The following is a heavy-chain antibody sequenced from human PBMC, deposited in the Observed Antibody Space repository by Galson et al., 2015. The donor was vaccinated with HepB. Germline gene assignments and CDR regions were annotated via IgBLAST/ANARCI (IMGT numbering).Heavy chain of an antibody. CDR1: GGSISSSSYY. V-gene: IGHV4-39*01. CDR2: LYFSGST. D-gene: IGHD4-17*01. Sequence: SETLSLTCTVSGGSISSSSYYWGWIRQPPGKGLEWIGSLYFSGSTYYNPSLKSQLSISVNTSKNQFYLNLNSVTAADTAVYYCATSNPYYGDHYAFDIWGQGTMVTVSS. CDR3: ATSNPYYGDHYAFDI. J-gene: IGHJ3*02.